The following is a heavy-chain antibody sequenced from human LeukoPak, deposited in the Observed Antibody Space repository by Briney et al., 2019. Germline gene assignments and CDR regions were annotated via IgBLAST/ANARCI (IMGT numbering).Heavy chain of an antibody. CDR3: ARDPLLYDFWSGYHDY. J-gene: IGHJ4*02. V-gene: IGHV1-2*02. CDR1: GYTFTGYY. CDR2: INPNSGGT. D-gene: IGHD3-3*01. Sequence: GASVKVSCKASGYTFTGYYMHWVRQAPGQGLEWMGWINPNSGGTNYAQKFEGRVTMTRDTSISTAYMELSRLRSDDTAVYYCARDPLLYDFWSGYHDYWGQGTLVTVSS.